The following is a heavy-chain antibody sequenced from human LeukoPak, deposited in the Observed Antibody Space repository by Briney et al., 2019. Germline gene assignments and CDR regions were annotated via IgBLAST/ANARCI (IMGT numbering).Heavy chain of an antibody. CDR1: GGSIGSDY. V-gene: IGHV4-59*08. CDR3: AKYGNSGWVIDN. J-gene: IGHJ4*02. Sequence: SETLSLTCTVSGGSIGSDYWTWIRQPPGKGLEYIGYIYYTGGTNYNPSLKSRVTISVDTSKNQFSLKLSSVSAADTAVYFCAKYGNSGWVIDNWGQGTLVTVSS. CDR2: IYYTGGT. D-gene: IGHD6-19*01.